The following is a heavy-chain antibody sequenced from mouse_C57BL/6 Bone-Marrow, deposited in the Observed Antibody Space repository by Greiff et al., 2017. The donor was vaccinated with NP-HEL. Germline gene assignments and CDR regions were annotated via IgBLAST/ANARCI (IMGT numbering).Heavy chain of an antibody. CDR2: IYPGSGNT. CDR3: ARRRGYYGSSYVWYFDV. CDR1: GYTFTDYY. V-gene: IGHV1-84*01. J-gene: IGHJ1*03. Sequence: HLVESGPELVKPGASVKISCKASGYTFTDYYINWVKQRPGQGLEWIGWIYPGSGNTKYNEKFKGKATLTVDTSSSTAYMQLSSLTSEDSAVFFCARRRGYYGSSYVWYFDVWGTGTTVTVSS. D-gene: IGHD1-1*01.